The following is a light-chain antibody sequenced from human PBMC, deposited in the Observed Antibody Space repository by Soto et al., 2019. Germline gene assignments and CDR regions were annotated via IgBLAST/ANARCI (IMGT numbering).Light chain of an antibody. V-gene: IGKV3-20*01. J-gene: IGKJ1*01. CDR1: QSVSTF. CDR2: GAS. CDR3: QQYGSSLTWT. Sequence: EIVLTQSPATLSLSPGERAILSCRASQSVSTFLAWFQQKPGQAPRLLIYGASSRATGIPDRFSGSGSGTDFTLTISRLEPEDFAVYYCQQYGSSLTWTFGQGTKVDIK.